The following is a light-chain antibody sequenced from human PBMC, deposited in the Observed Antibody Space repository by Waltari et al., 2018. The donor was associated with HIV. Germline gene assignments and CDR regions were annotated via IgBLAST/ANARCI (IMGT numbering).Light chain of an antibody. J-gene: IGKJ3*01. Sequence: EIVMTQTPLSSPVTLGQPASISCRSSQSLVHSDGKTFLSWLQQRPGQPPRLLIYEISNRFSGVPDRFSGSGAGTDFTLKISRVEAEDVGVYYCMQATQFPFTFGPGTKVDIK. CDR3: MQATQFPFT. V-gene: IGKV2-24*01. CDR2: EIS. CDR1: QSLVHSDGKTF.